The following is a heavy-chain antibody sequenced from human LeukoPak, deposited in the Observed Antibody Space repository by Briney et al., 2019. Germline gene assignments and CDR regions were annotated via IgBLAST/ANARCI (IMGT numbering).Heavy chain of an antibody. CDR2: ISGSGGST. J-gene: IGHJ4*02. CDR3: ATDPYFDSRGYYKFIDY. V-gene: IGHV3-23*01. Sequence: GGSLRLSCAASGFTFSSYAMSWVRQAPGKGLEWVSAISGSGGSTYYADSVKGRFTISRDNSKNTLYLQMNSLRDEDTAVYYCATDPYFDSRGYYKFIDYWGRGTLVSVSS. D-gene: IGHD3-22*01. CDR1: GFTFSSYA.